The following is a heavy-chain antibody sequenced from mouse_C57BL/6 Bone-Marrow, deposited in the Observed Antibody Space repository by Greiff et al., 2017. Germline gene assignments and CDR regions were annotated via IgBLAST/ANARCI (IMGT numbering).Heavy chain of an antibody. J-gene: IGHJ3*01. Sequence: QVQLQQSGAELARPGASVKLSCKASGYTFTSYGISWVKQRPGQGLEWIGEIYPRSGNTYYNEKFKGKATLTADKSSSTAYMELRSLTSEDSAVYCCAREGAYYSNYLAWFAYWGQGTLVTVSA. CDR2: IYPRSGNT. CDR3: AREGAYYSNYLAWFAY. D-gene: IGHD2-5*01. V-gene: IGHV1-81*01. CDR1: GYTFTSYG.